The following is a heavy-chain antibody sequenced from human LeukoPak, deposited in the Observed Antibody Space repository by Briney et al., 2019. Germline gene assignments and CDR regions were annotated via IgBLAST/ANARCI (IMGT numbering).Heavy chain of an antibody. CDR1: GFTFSSYA. Sequence: GGSLRLSCAASGFTFSSYAMSWVRQAPGKGLEWISAISGGADTTHYADSVKGRFSISRDNSKNTLYLQMNSLRAEDTAVYYCAKDQGDILTAVDYWGQGTLVTVSS. D-gene: IGHD3-9*01. V-gene: IGHV3-23*01. CDR3: AKDQGDILTAVDY. J-gene: IGHJ4*02. CDR2: ISGGADTT.